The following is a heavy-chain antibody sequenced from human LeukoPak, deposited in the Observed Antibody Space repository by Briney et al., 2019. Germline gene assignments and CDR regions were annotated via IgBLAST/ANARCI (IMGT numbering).Heavy chain of an antibody. CDR1: GGSFRGYY. V-gene: IGHV4-34*01. D-gene: IGHD2-2*02. CDR3: ARGIVVVPAAILRVNYYYGMDV. CDR2: INHSGST. J-gene: IGHJ6*02. Sequence: KPSETLSLTCAVYGGSFRGYYWSWIRQPPGKGLEWIGEINHSGSTNYNPSLKSRVTISVDTSKNQFSLKLSSVTAADTAVYYCARGIVVVPAAILRVNYYYGMDVWGQGTTVTVSS.